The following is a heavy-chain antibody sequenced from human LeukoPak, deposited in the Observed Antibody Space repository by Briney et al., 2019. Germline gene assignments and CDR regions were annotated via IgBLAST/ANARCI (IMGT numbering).Heavy chain of an antibody. CDR1: GGSFSGYY. J-gene: IGHJ4*02. V-gene: IGHV4-34*01. CDR2: INHSGST. CDR3: ASNRGGNVDPAIRFDY. Sequence: SETLSLTCAVYGGSFSGYYWSWIRQPPGKGLEWIGEINHSGSTNYNPSLKSRVTISVDTSKNQFYLKLSSVTAADTAVYYCASNRGGNVDPAIRFDYWGQGTRVLVSS. D-gene: IGHD5-18*01.